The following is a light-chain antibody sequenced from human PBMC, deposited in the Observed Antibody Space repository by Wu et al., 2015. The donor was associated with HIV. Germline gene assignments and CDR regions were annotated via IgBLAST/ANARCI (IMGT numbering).Light chain of an antibody. Sequence: DIQMTQSPSTLSASVGDRVTITCRASQRISNWLAWYQQKPGKAPKLLIYKASSLESGVPSGFSGSGSGTEFTLTISSLQPEDVATYYCQKYNTAPWTFGQGTKVEMK. CDR3: QKYNTAPWT. CDR1: QRISNW. J-gene: IGKJ1*01. V-gene: IGKV1-5*03. CDR2: KAS.